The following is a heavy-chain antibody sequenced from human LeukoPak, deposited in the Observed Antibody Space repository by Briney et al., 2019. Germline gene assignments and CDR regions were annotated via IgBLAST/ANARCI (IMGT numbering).Heavy chain of an antibody. CDR2: IIPILGIA. V-gene: IGHV1-69*04. D-gene: IGHD3-3*01. CDR1: GGTFSSYA. CDR3: ARGARGVVFFDY. J-gene: IGHJ4*02. Sequence: GSSVKVSCKASGGTFSSYAISWVRQAPGQGLEWMGRIIPILGIANYAQKFQGRVTITADKSTSTAYMELSSLRSGDTAVYYCARGARGVVFFDYWGQGTLVTVSS.